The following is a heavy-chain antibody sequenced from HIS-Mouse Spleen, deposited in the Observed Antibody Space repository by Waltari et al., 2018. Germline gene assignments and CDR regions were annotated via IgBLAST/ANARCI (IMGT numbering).Heavy chain of an antibody. Sequence: QLQLQESGPVLVKPSETLSLTCTVSGGSISSSSYYWGWIRQPPGKGLEWIGSIYYSGRPYYNPSLKSRVTISVDTSKNQFSLKLSSVTAADTAVYYCAREIPYSSSWYDWYFDLWGRGTLVTVSS. D-gene: IGHD6-13*01. CDR2: IYYSGRP. CDR1: GGSISSSSYY. CDR3: AREIPYSSSWYDWYFDL. J-gene: IGHJ2*01. V-gene: IGHV4-39*07.